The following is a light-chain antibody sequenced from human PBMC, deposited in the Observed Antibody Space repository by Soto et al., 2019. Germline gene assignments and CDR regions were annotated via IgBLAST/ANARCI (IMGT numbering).Light chain of an antibody. Sequence: QSVLTQPASVSGSPGQSITISCTGTSSDVGSYNLVSWYQQHPGKAPKLMIYEGSKRPSGVSNRFSGSKSGNTASLPISGLQAEDEADYYCCSYAGSFVVFGGGTKLPVL. CDR2: EGS. V-gene: IGLV2-23*01. CDR1: SSDVGSYNL. J-gene: IGLJ2*01. CDR3: CSYAGSFVV.